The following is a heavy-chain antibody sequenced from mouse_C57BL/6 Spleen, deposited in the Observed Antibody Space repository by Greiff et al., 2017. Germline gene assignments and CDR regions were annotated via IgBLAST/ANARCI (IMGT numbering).Heavy chain of an antibody. V-gene: IGHV1-4*01. J-gene: IGHJ2*01. D-gene: IGHD2-1*01. Sequence: VQLQQSGAELARPGASVKMSCQASGYTFTSYTMHWVKQRPGQGLEWIGYINPSSGYTTYNQKFKDKATLTADKSSSTAYMQLSSLTSEDSAVYYCARGFYGNFFDYWGQGTTLTVSS. CDR2: INPSSGYT. CDR3: ARGFYGNFFDY. CDR1: GYTFTSYT.